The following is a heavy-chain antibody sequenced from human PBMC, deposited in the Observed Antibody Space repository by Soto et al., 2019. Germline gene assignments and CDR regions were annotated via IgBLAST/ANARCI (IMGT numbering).Heavy chain of an antibody. J-gene: IGHJ4*02. V-gene: IGHV3-33*01. Sequence: PGGSPRLSCAASGFTFSKYGMHWVRQAPGKGLEWVALIWNDGIRKVYVDSVKGRFTISRDNSKNTLDLQMNNLRDEDTAVYYCARDDDNDANALDYWGPGTLVTVSS. CDR2: IWNDGIRK. CDR3: ARDDDNDANALDY. CDR1: GFTFSKYG.